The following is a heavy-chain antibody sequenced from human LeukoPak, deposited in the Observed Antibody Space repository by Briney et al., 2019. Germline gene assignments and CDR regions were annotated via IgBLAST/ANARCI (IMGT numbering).Heavy chain of an antibody. CDR1: GFTFITFE. CDR2: ISSSGGTI. J-gene: IGHJ4*02. CDR3: ARGGGVLRFLERQSPYYFDY. Sequence: PGGSLRLSCAASGFTFITFEMNWVRQAPGKGLEWVSYISSSGGTIYYADSVKGRFTISRDNAKNSLYLQMNSLRAEDTAVYYCARGGGVLRFLERQSPYYFDYWGQGTLVTVSS. D-gene: IGHD3-3*01. V-gene: IGHV3-48*03.